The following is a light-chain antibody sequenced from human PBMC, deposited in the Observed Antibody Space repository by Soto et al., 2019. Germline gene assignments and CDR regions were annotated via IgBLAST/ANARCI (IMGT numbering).Light chain of an antibody. V-gene: IGLV2-14*01. CDR2: EVT. J-gene: IGLJ1*01. CDR1: SSDVGIYNY. Sequence: QSVLTQPASVSGSPGQSIAISCTGSSSDVGIYNYLSWYQQHPGKVPKLIIYEVTNRPSGVSNRFSGSKSGNTASLTISGLQAEDEADYYCSSYTTSSTRVFGTGTKLTVL. CDR3: SSYTTSSTRV.